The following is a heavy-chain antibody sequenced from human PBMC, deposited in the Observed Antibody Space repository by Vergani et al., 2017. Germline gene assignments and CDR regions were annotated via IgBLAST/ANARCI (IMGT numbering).Heavy chain of an antibody. CDR2: ISSSSSYI. CDR3: ASEVEYYYGSGNRDD. CDR1: GFTFSSYS. D-gene: IGHD3-10*01. Sequence: EVQLVESGGGLVKPGGSLRLSCAASGFTFSSYSMNWVRQAPGKGLEWVSSISSSSSYIYYADSVKGRFTISRDNAKNSLYLQMNSLRAEDTAVYYCASEVEYYYGSGNRDDWGQGTLVTVSS. J-gene: IGHJ4*02. V-gene: IGHV3-21*01.